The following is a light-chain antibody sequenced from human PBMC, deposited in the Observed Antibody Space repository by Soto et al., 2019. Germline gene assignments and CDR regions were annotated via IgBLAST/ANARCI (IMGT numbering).Light chain of an antibody. Sequence: DIQMTRSPSSLSASVGDRVTITCRASQSISSYLNWYQQKPGKAPKLLIYAASRLQSGVPSRFSGSGSGTDFTLTISSLQPEDFATYYCQQSYSTPPYTLGQGTKLEIK. J-gene: IGKJ2*01. CDR2: AAS. V-gene: IGKV1-39*01. CDR3: QQSYSTPPYT. CDR1: QSISSY.